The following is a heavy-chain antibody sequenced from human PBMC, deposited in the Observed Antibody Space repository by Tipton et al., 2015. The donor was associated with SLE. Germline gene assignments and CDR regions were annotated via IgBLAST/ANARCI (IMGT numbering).Heavy chain of an antibody. V-gene: IGHV4-59*12. CDR3: RLITITSLFDY. J-gene: IGHJ4*02. Sequence: TLSLTCTVSGGSINSYYWSWIRRPPGKELEWIGYIYYSGSTNYKPSLKSRVTISVDTSKNQFSLKLSSVTAADTAVYYCRLITITSLFDYWGQGTLVTVSS. CDR2: IYYSGST. D-gene: IGHD3-16*01. CDR1: GGSINSYY.